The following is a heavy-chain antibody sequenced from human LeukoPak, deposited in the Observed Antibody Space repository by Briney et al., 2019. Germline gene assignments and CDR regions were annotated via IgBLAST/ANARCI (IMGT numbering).Heavy chain of an antibody. V-gene: IGHV3-30*18. D-gene: IGHD2-2*01. CDR1: GFTFSSYG. CDR3: AKAVSSTSWLHPDKTFDY. Sequence: GGSLRLSCAASGFTFSSYGMHWGRQAPGKGLEWVADISYDGSNKYYADSVKGRFTISRDNSKNTLYLQMNSLRAEDTAVYYCAKAVSSTSWLHPDKTFDYWGQGTLVTVSS. J-gene: IGHJ4*02. CDR2: ISYDGSNK.